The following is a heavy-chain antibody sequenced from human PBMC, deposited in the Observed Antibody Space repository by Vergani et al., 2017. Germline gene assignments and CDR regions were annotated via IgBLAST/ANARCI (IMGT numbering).Heavy chain of an antibody. Sequence: QVQLVQSGAEVKKPGSSVKVSCKASGGTFSSYAISWVRQAPGQGLEWMGGIIPIFGTANYAQKFQGRVTITADESTSTAYMELSSLRSEDAAVYYWARAGYCSSTSCYVGRDWFDPWGQGTLVTVSS. CDR3: ARAGYCSSTSCYVGRDWFDP. V-gene: IGHV1-69*12. CDR1: GGTFSSYA. J-gene: IGHJ5*02. D-gene: IGHD2-2*01. CDR2: IIPIFGTA.